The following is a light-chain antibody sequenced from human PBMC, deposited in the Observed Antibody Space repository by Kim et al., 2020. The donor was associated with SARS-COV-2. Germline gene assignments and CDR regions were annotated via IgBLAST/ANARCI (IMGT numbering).Light chain of an antibody. CDR3: GTWDTSLTAGV. J-gene: IGLJ2*01. Sequence: GQGVTISFSGNSSNIGKNYVSWYQQFPGTATKLLIYDNKKRPSGIPDRFSGSKSGTSATLGITGLQTGDEAVYHCGTWDTSLTAGVFGGGTQLTVL. CDR1: SSNIGKNY. CDR2: DNK. V-gene: IGLV1-51*01.